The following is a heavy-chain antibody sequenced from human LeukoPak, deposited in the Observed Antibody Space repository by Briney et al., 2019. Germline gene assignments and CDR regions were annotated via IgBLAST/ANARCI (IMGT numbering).Heavy chain of an antibody. J-gene: IGHJ4*02. V-gene: IGHV4-31*11. CDR1: GGSVSGGGYS. CDR2: IYYSGST. Sequence: SETLSLTCDVSGGSVSGGGYSWSWIRQHPGKGLEWIGYIYYSGSTYYNPSLKSRVTISVDTSKNQFSLKLSSVTAADTAVYYCARVVGLFKWAFDYWGQGTLVTVSS. D-gene: IGHD2-15*01. CDR3: ARVVGLFKWAFDY.